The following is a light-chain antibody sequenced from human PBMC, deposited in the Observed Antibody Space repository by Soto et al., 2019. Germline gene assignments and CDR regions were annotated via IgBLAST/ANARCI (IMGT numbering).Light chain of an antibody. CDR3: QQYNNWPLT. J-gene: IGKJ5*01. CDR1: QSVSSSY. CDR2: GAS. Sequence: IVLTQSLGTLSLSPGERHTLSCRAGQSVSSSYLAWYQQKPGQAPRLLIYGASSRATGIPARFSGSGSGTEFTLTISSLQSEDFAVYYCQQYNNWPLTFGQGTRLEIK. V-gene: IGKV3-15*01.